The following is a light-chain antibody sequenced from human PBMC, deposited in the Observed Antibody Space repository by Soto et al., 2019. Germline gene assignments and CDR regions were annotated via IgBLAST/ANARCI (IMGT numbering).Light chain of an antibody. J-gene: IGKJ4*01. CDR3: QQYNNWPPVT. V-gene: IGKV3-15*01. Sequence: EIVMTQYPATLSVSPGERATLSCRASQSVSGNLAWYQQKPGQAPRLLIYGASTRATGIPARFSGSGSGTEFTLTISSLQSEDVAVYYCQQYNNWPPVTFGGGTKVEIK. CDR1: QSVSGN. CDR2: GAS.